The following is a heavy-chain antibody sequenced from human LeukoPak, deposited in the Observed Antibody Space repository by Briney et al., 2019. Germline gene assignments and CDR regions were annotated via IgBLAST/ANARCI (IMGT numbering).Heavy chain of an antibody. CDR3: ARGYSSSCVDY. V-gene: IGHV3-21*01. Sequence: GGSLRLSCAASGFTFSSYSMNWVRQAPGKGLEWVSSISSSSYIYYADSVKGRFTTSRDNAKNSLYLQMNSLRAEDTAVYYCARGYSSSCVDYWGQGTLVTVSS. CDR2: ISSSSYI. J-gene: IGHJ4*02. CDR1: GFTFSSYS. D-gene: IGHD6-13*01.